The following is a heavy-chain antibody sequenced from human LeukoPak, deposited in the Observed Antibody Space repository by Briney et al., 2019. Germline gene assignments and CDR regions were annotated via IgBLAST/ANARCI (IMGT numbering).Heavy chain of an antibody. Sequence: PGGSLRLSCAASGFTFSSYGVHWVRQAPGKGLEWVAFIRYDGSNKYYADSVKGRFTISRDNPKNTLYLQMNSLRAEDTAVYYCAKDKPAYDSSDYYKPYFDYWGQGTLVTVSS. D-gene: IGHD3-22*01. CDR2: IRYDGSNK. CDR1: GFTFSSYG. J-gene: IGHJ4*02. CDR3: AKDKPAYDSSDYYKPYFDY. V-gene: IGHV3-30*02.